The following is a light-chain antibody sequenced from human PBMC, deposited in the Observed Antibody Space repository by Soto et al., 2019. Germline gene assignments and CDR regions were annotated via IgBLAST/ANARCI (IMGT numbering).Light chain of an antibody. Sequence: ETMMTQSPDTLSVSLGERATLSSRSSQRLRSSLAWYEQKPRQAPRPRIYDAYTRATGIPARFTGSGSGTDFTLTISGMQSEEFAVYDCQQYGSSGTVGQGTKVDI. J-gene: IGKJ1*01. V-gene: IGKV3-15*01. CDR2: DAY. CDR1: QRLRSS. CDR3: QQYGSSGT.